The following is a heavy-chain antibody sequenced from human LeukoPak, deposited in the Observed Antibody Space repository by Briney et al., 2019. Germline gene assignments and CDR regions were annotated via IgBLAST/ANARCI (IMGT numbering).Heavy chain of an antibody. CDR2: IYYSGST. D-gene: IGHD5-18*01. V-gene: IGHV4-31*03. CDR3: ARLDTAHYGLDV. Sequence: SQTLSLTCTVSGGSISSGGYYWSWIRQHPGKGLEWIGYIYYSGSTYYNPSLKSRVTISVDTSKNQFSLKLSSVTAADTAVTYCARLDTAHYGLDVWGQGTTVTVSS. J-gene: IGHJ6*02. CDR1: GGSISSGGYY.